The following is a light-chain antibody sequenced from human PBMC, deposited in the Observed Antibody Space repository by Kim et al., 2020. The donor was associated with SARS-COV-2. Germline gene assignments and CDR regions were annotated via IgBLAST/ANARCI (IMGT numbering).Light chain of an antibody. CDR1: QDISNY. V-gene: IGKV1-27*01. CDR2: AAS. CDR3: QKCDSAPWT. Sequence: VSAGDRVTITCRASQDISNYLAWFQLKPAKAPKLLIYAASALQPGVTSRFSGSGSGTDFTLTVTSLQPEDVATYYCQKCDSAPWTFGQGTKVDIK. J-gene: IGKJ1*01.